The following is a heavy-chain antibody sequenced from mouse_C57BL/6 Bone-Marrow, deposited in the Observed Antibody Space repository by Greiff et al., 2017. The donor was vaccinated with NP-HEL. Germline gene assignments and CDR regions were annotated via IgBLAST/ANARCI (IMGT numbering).Heavy chain of an antibody. CDR3: ARWSPLYYYGSSKAWFAY. J-gene: IGHJ3*01. V-gene: IGHV1-9*01. Sequence: VQLQQSGAELMKPGASVKLSCKATGYTFTGYWIEWVKQRPGHGLEWIGEILPGSGSTNYNEKFKGKATFTADTSSNTAYMQLSSLTTEDSAIYYCARWSPLYYYGSSKAWFAYWGQGTLVTVSA. CDR1: GYTFTGYW. CDR2: ILPGSGST. D-gene: IGHD1-1*01.